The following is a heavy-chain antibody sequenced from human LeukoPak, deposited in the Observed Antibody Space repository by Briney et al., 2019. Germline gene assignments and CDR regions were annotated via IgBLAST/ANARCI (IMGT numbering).Heavy chain of an antibody. CDR2: IYSGGST. V-gene: IGHV3-66*01. CDR3: ARDVAVRGAQGDVFDI. CDR1: GFTVSSNY. Sequence: GGSLRLSCAASGFTVSSNYMSWVRQAPGKGLEWVSVIYSGGSTYYADSVKGRFTISRDNSKNALYLQMNSLRAEDTAVYYCARDVAVRGAQGDVFDIWGQGTMVTVSS. J-gene: IGHJ3*02. D-gene: IGHD3-10*01.